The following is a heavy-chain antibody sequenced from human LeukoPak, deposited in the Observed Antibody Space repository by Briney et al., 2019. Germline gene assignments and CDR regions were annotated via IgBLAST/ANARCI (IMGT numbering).Heavy chain of an antibody. Sequence: GGSLRLSCAASGFTFSDYWMTWVRQAPGKGLEWVANIKRDGSEKYYVDSVKGRLTISRDNAKNSLYLQMNSLRAEDTAVYYSAKVQSMAKPYYFDYWGQGTLVTVSS. CDR3: AKVQSMAKPYYFDY. CDR1: GFTFSDYW. J-gene: IGHJ4*02. D-gene: IGHD2/OR15-2a*01. CDR2: IKRDGSEK. V-gene: IGHV3-7*03.